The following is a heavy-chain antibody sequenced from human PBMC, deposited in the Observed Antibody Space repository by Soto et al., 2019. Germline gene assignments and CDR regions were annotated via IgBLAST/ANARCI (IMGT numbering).Heavy chain of an antibody. V-gene: IGHV4-4*07. CDR1: GGSISSYY. CDR2: IYTSGST. Sequence: QVQLQESGPGLVKPSETLSLTCTVSGGSISSYYWSWIRQPAGKGLEWIGRIYTSGSTNYNPSLKSRVTMSVDTPKNQFSLKLSSVTAADTAVYYCARSIAARTKGVWFDPWGQGTLVTVSS. CDR3: ARSIAARTKGVWFDP. D-gene: IGHD6-6*01. J-gene: IGHJ5*02.